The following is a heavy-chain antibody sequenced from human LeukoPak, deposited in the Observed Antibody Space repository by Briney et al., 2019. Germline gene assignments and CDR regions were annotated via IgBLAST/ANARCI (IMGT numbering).Heavy chain of an antibody. CDR3: ARDGDGGWYFDY. D-gene: IGHD6-19*01. J-gene: IGHJ4*02. Sequence: GGSLRLSCAASGFTFSSYSMNWVRQAPGKGLEWVSSISSSSSYIYYADSVKGRFTISRDNAKNSLYLQMNSLRAEDTAVYYCARDGDGGWYFDYWGQGTLVTVSS. CDR1: GFTFSSYS. CDR2: ISSSSSYI. V-gene: IGHV3-21*01.